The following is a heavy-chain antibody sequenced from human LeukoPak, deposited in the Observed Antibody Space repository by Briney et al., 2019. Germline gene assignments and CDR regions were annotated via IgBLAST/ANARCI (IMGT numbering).Heavy chain of an antibody. J-gene: IGHJ4*02. V-gene: IGHV3-48*03. CDR2: ISSSGGHK. Sequence: GGSLRLSCAASGFTFTTYDMNWVRQAPGKGLEWASYISSSGGHKYYADSLKGRFTISRDNAKNSLYLQMNSLRAEDTAVYYCAREDANSSDYWGQGTLVTVSS. D-gene: IGHD5-18*01. CDR3: AREDANSSDY. CDR1: GFTFTTYD.